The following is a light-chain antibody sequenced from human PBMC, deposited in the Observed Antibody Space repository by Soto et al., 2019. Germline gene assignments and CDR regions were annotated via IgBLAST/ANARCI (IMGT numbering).Light chain of an antibody. CDR3: TSYTSSSTYV. Sequence: QSVLTQPASVSESPGQSITISCAGTSSDVGGYNFVSWYQQHPDKAPKLIIYGVTNRPSGVSDRFSGSKSGNTASLTISGLQAEDEADYYCTSYTSSSTYVFGTGTKVTVL. CDR2: GVT. J-gene: IGLJ1*01. V-gene: IGLV2-14*01. CDR1: SSDVGGYNF.